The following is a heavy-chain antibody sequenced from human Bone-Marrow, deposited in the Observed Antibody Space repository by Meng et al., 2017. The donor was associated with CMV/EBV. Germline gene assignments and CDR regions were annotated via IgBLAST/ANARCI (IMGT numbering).Heavy chain of an antibody. CDR2: IYHSGST. CDR1: GGSISSSNW. V-gene: IGHV4-4*02. CDR3: ARAMIPPRGWFDP. Sequence: SETLSLTCAVSGGSISSSNWWSWVRQPPGKGLEWIGEIYHSGSTNYNPSLKSRVTISVDKSKNQFSLKLSSVTAADTAVYYCARAMIPPRGWFDPWGQGTLVTVS. D-gene: IGHD3-22*01. J-gene: IGHJ5*02.